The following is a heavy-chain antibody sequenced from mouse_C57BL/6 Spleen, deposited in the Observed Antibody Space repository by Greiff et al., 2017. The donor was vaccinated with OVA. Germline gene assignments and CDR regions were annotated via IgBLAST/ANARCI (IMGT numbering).Heavy chain of an antibody. D-gene: IGHD3-2*02. J-gene: IGHJ4*01. Sequence: QVQLQQPGAELVKPGASVKMSCKASGYTFTSYWITWVKQRPGQGLEWIGDIYPGSGSTNYNEKFKSKATLTVDTSSSTAYMQLSSLTSEDSAVYYCARRRSGYDAMDYWGQGTSVTVSS. CDR3: ARRRSGYDAMDY. CDR2: IYPGSGST. V-gene: IGHV1-55*01. CDR1: GYTFTSYW.